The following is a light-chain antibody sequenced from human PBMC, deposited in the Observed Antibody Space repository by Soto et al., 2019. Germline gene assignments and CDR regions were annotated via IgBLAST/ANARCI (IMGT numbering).Light chain of an antibody. J-gene: IGLJ3*02. CDR2: GNS. CDR1: SSNIGAGYD. V-gene: IGLV1-40*01. CDR3: QSYDSSLSGWV. Sequence: VLTQPPSVSGAPGQRVTISCTGSSSNIGAGYDVHWYQQLPGTAPKLLIYGNSNRPSGVPDRFSGSKSGTSASLAITGLQAEHEADYYCQSYDSSLSGWVFGGGSKVTVL.